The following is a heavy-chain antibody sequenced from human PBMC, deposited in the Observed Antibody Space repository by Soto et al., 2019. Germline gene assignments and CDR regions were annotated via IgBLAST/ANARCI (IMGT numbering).Heavy chain of an antibody. V-gene: IGHV3-23*01. CDR3: AQDQSNTNPLYNLDF. CDR2: MSRTGDNT. CDR1: GFTFRIYA. J-gene: IGHJ4*02. Sequence: GESLKISCAASGFTFRIYAMTWVRQSQGKGLEWVSSMSRTGDNTYYADSVRGRFTIYRDNSKNTLYLKMNSLRADDTAIYYCAQDQSNTNPLYNLDFWGTGTL. D-gene: IGHD2-2*02.